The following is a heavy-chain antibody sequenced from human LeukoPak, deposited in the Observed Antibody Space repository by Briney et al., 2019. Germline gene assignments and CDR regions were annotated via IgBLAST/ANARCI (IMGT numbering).Heavy chain of an antibody. Sequence: SETLSLTCTVSGGSISGDYWNWIRQPPGKGLEWIGYTSYSGNTDYKPSLRSRVTMSVDTSNNQLSLTLTSAPAADTAVYYCARWHSHGRYFDYWGQGALVTVSS. V-gene: IGHV4-59*01. CDR2: TSYSGNT. D-gene: IGHD1-26*01. J-gene: IGHJ4*02. CDR3: ARWHSHGRYFDY. CDR1: GGSISGDY.